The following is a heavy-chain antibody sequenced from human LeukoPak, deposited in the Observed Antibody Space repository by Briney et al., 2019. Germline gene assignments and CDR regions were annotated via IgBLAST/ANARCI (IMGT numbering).Heavy chain of an antibody. Sequence: PGGSLRLSCAASGFTFSSHRMNWVRQAPGRGLEWVSSISSSGSYINYADSMKGRFTISRDNAKNSLYLQMNSLRAEDTGMYYGARDPIVPADNDAFDIWGQGTMVTVSS. CDR2: ISSSGSYI. V-gene: IGHV3-21*04. CDR1: GFTFSSHR. J-gene: IGHJ3*02. D-gene: IGHD2-2*01. CDR3: ARDPIVPADNDAFDI.